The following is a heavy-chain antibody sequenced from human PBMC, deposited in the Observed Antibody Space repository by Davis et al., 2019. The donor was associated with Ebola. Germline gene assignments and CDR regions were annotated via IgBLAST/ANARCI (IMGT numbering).Heavy chain of an antibody. V-gene: IGHV4-31*03. D-gene: IGHD2-8*01. CDR2: IYYSGST. Sequence: SETLSLTCTVSGGSISSGGYYWSWIRQHPGKGLAWIGYIYYSGSTYYNPSLKSRVTISVDTSKNQFSLKLSSVTAADTAVYYCARGQDIVLMVYRYKWFDPWGQGTLVTVSS. CDR3: ARGQDIVLMVYRYKWFDP. CDR1: GGSISSGGYY. J-gene: IGHJ5*02.